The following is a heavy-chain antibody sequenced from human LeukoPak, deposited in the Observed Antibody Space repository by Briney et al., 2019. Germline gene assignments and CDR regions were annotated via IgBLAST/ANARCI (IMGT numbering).Heavy chain of an antibody. V-gene: IGHV1-46*01. CDR3: AREAAAGTYGMDV. Sequence: ASVKVSCKASGYTFTSYYMHWVRQAPGQGLEWMGIINPSGGGTSYAQKFQGRVTMTKDTPTSTVYMELSSLRSEDTAVYYCAREAAAGTYGMDVWGQGTTVTVSS. D-gene: IGHD6-13*01. J-gene: IGHJ6*02. CDR1: GYTFTSYY. CDR2: INPSGGGT.